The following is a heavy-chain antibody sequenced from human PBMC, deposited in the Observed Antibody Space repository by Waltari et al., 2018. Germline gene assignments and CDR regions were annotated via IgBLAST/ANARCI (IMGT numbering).Heavy chain of an antibody. V-gene: IGHV4-34*01. D-gene: IGHD3-3*01. Sequence: QVQLQQWGAGLLKPSETLSLTCAVYGGSFSGYYWSWIRKPPGKGLEWIGEINHSGSTNYNPSLKSRVTISVDTSKNQFSLKLSSVTAADTAVYYCARHMLDFWSGYYLDYWGQGTLVTVSS. J-gene: IGHJ4*02. CDR1: GGSFSGYY. CDR2: INHSGST. CDR3: ARHMLDFWSGYYLDY.